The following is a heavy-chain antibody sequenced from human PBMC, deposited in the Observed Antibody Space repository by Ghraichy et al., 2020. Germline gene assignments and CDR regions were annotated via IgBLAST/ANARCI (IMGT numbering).Heavy chain of an antibody. D-gene: IGHD3-3*01. V-gene: IGHV5-51*01. CDR1: GYTFTDYW. CDR3: ARRGVSTMTGYYFDF. J-gene: IGHJ4*02. CDR2: IYPGDSET. Sequence: GESLNISCKGSGYTFTDYWIGWVRQMPGKGLEWMGIIYPGDSETRSSPSFEGQVTISADKSTSTAYLQWSSLKASDTAKYYCARRGVSTMTGYYFDFWGQGTLVTVSS.